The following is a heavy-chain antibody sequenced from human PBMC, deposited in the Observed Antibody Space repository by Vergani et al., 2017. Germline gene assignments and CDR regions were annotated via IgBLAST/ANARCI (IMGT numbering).Heavy chain of an antibody. Sequence: QVQLQESGPGLVKPSETLSLTCTVSGGSISSHYWSWIRQPPGKGLEWIAYIYTSGSTNYNPSLKSRVTISVDTSKNQFSLKLSSVTAADTAVYYCARGGPYYGMDVWGQGTTVTVSS. J-gene: IGHJ6*02. CDR1: GGSISSHY. V-gene: IGHV4-4*09. D-gene: IGHD3-16*01. CDR3: ARGGPYYGMDV. CDR2: IYTSGST.